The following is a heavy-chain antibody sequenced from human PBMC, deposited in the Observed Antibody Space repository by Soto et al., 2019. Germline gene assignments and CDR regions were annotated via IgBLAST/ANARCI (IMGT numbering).Heavy chain of an antibody. J-gene: IGHJ4*02. Sequence: ASVKVSCKASGYTFTSYGISWVRQAPGQGLEWMGWISAYNGNTNYAQKLQGRVTMTTDTSTSTAYMELRCLRSDDTAVYYCARSSGYYYDSSGYYYWGQGTLVTVSS. V-gene: IGHV1-18*01. CDR3: ARSSGYYYDSSGYYY. CDR1: GYTFTSYG. CDR2: ISAYNGNT. D-gene: IGHD3-22*01.